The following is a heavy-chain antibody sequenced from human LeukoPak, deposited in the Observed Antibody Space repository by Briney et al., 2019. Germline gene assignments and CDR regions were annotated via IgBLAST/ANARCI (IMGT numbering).Heavy chain of an antibody. CDR1: GGSISSHY. J-gene: IGHJ4*02. CDR3: ASESIVGATSLDY. CDR2: IYTSGST. Sequence: SETLSLTCTVSGGSISSHYWSWIRQPAGKGLEWIGRIYTSGSTNYNPSLKSRVTMSVDTSKNQFSLKLSSVTAADTAVYYCASESIVGATSLDYWGQGTLVTVSS. D-gene: IGHD1-26*01. V-gene: IGHV4-4*07.